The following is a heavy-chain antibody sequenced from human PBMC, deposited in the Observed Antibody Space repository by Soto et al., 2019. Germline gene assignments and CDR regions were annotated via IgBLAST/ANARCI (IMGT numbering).Heavy chain of an antibody. CDR1: GFTFSSYG. CDR3: GRGPPGVRGKNSYWYFEL. CDR2: IWYDGSNK. V-gene: IGHV3-33*01. J-gene: IGHJ2*01. Sequence: GGSLRLSCAASGFTFSSYGMHWVRQAPGKGLEWVAVIWYDGSNKYYADSVKGRFTIPRDNSKNTLYLQMNSLRAEDTAVYYCGRGPPGVRGKNSYWYFELWGRGTLVTVSS. D-gene: IGHD3-10*02.